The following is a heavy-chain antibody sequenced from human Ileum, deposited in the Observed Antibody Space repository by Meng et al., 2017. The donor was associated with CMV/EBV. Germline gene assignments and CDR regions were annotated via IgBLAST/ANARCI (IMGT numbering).Heavy chain of an antibody. CDR2: ISSSSSYI. J-gene: IGHJ6*02. Sequence: GGSLRPSCAASGFTFSSYSMNWVRQAPGKGLEWVSSISSSSSYIYYADSVKGRFTISRDNAKNSLYLQMNSLRAEDTAVYYCARVGGDYYYYGMDVWGQGTTVTVSS. CDR3: ARVGGDYYYYGMDV. D-gene: IGHD2-21*01. V-gene: IGHV3-21*01. CDR1: GFTFSSYS.